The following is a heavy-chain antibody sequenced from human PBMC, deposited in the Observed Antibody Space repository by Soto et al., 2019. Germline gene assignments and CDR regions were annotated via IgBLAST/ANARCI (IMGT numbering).Heavy chain of an antibody. CDR2: ISYDGSNK. J-gene: IGHJ6*03. V-gene: IGHV3-30*18. Sequence: QVQLVESGGGVVQPGRSLRLSCAASGFTFSSYGMHWVRQAPGKGLEWVAVISYDGSNKYYADSVKGRFTISRDNSKNTLYLQMNRLRAEDTAVYYCAKASGGPAAMSDYYYYRDVWGKGTTVTVSS. CDR1: GFTFSSYG. D-gene: IGHD2-2*01. CDR3: AKASGGPAAMSDYYYYRDV.